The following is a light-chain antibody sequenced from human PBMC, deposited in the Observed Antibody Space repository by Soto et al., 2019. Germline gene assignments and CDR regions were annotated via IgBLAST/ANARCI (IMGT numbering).Light chain of an antibody. J-gene: IGKJ5*01. Sequence: EIVLTQSPATLSLSPGERATLSCRASQNVRSYLPWYQQKPGQAPRLLIHDASSRATGIPDRFSGSGSGTDFTLTISSLEPEDSAVYYCQQRTNWPTSTFGQGTRLEIK. CDR1: QNVRSY. V-gene: IGKV3-11*01. CDR2: DAS. CDR3: QQRTNWPTST.